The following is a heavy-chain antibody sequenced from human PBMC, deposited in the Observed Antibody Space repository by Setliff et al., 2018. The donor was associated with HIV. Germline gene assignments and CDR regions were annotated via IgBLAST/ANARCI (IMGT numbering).Heavy chain of an antibody. J-gene: IGHJ3*02. V-gene: IGHV4-61*02. D-gene: IGHD3-10*01. CDR1: GGSFSSGSYY. CDR2: IYTSGST. CDR3: AREGGKLWFGELLYAFDI. Sequence: PSETLSLTCTVSGGSFSSGSYYWSWIRQSAGKGLERIGRIYTSGSTNYNPSLKSRVTISVDTSKNQFSLKLSSVTAADTAVYYCAREGGKLWFGELLYAFDIWGQGTMVTVSS.